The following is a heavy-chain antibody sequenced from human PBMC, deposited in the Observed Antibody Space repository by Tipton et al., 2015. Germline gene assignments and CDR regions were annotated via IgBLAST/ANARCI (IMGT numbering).Heavy chain of an antibody. CDR3: ARGKYCSGSSCYLFDV. D-gene: IGHD2-15*01. V-gene: IGHV4-31*03. J-gene: IGHJ4*02. CDR2: IYYSAST. CDR1: GVSISSGGYH. Sequence: TLSLTCTVSGVSISSGGYHWNWIRQHPGKGLEWIGYIYYSASTNYNPSLKSRVTISVDTSQNQFSLKLSSVTAADTALYYCARGKYCSGSSCYLFDVWGQGTLVIVSS.